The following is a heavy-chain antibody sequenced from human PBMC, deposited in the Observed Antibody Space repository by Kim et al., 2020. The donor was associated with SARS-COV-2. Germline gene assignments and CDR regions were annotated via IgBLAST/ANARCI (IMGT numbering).Heavy chain of an antibody. CDR3: ARDQYCSGGCCFSYYYYYYGMDV. CDR2: ISSSGSTI. CDR1: GFTFSDYY. J-gene: IGHJ6*02. Sequence: GGSLRLSCAASGFTFSDYYMSWIRQAPGKGLVWVSYISSSGSTIYYADSVKGRFTISRDNAKNSLYLQMNSLRAEDTAVYYCARDQYCSGGCCFSYYYYYYGMDVWGQGTTVTVSS. D-gene: IGHD2-15*01. V-gene: IGHV3-11*04.